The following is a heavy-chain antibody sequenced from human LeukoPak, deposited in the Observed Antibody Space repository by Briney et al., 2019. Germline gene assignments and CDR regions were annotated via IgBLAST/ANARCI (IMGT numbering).Heavy chain of an antibody. J-gene: IGHJ4*02. CDR2: IYHSGST. Sequence: SETLSLTCAVSGASISSHAWWTWVRQPPRKGLEYVGEIYHSGSTNYKPSLSGRVTISVDKSNNQFSLKLTSVTAADTAVYYCASRRVLTGEPYWGQGSLVTVSS. D-gene: IGHD7-27*01. CDR1: GASISSHAW. V-gene: IGHV4-4*02. CDR3: ASRRVLTGEPY.